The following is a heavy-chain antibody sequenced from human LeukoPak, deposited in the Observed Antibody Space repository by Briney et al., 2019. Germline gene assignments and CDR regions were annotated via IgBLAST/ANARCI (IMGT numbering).Heavy chain of an antibody. D-gene: IGHD6-13*01. CDR1: GGSISSYY. CDR2: IYYSGST. Sequence: SETLSLTCTVSGGSISSYYWSWIRQPPGKGLEWLGYIYYSGSTNYNPSLASRVTISVDTSKNQFSLKLSSVTAADTAVYYCAREPLGIAAAGTGFDPWGQGTLVTVSS. CDR3: AREPLGIAAAGTGFDP. V-gene: IGHV4-59*12. J-gene: IGHJ5*02.